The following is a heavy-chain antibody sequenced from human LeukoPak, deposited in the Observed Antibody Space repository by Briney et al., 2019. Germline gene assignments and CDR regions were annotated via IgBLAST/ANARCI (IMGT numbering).Heavy chain of an antibody. CDR2: MNPNSGNT. CDR1: GYTFTSYD. V-gene: IGHV1-8*03. Sequence: GSSVKVSCKASGYTFTSYDINWVRQATGQGLEWMGWMNPNSGNTGYVQKFQGRVTITRNTSISTAYMELSSLRSEDTAVYYCARRVADYYYYYMDVWGKGTTVTVSS. D-gene: IGHD3-3*01. J-gene: IGHJ6*03. CDR3: ARRVADYYYYYMDV.